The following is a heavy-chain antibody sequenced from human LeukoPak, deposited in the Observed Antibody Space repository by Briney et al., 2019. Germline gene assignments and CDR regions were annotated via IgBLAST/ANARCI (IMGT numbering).Heavy chain of an antibody. CDR1: GFTFSSYG. D-gene: IGHD1-14*01. Sequence: PGGSLRLSCAASGFTFSSYGMHWVRQAPGKGLEWVAVISYDGSNKYYADSVKGRFTISRDNSKNTLYLQMNSQRAEDTAVYYCAKDRRGTSYYYYYGMDVWGQGTTVTVSS. CDR3: AKDRRGTSYYYYYGMDV. CDR2: ISYDGSNK. V-gene: IGHV3-30*18. J-gene: IGHJ6*02.